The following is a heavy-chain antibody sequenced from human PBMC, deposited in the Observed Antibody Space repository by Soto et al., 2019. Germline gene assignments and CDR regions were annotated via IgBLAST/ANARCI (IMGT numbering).Heavy chain of an antibody. CDR3: ARGLITSTHRGIDY. V-gene: IGHV3-33*08. J-gene: IGHJ4*02. CDR1: GGTFSSYG. D-gene: IGHD3-16*01. Sequence: GGSLRLSCAASGGTFSSYGMHWVRQAPGKGLEWVAVIWYDGSNKYYTDSVKGRFTISRDNSRNTLYLQMNSLSAEDTAVYYCARGLITSTHRGIDYWGQGTLVTVSS. CDR2: IWYDGSNK.